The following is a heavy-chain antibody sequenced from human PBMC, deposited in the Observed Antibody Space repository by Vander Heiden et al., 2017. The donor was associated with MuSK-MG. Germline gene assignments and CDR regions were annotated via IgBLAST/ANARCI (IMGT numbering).Heavy chain of an antibody. V-gene: IGHV3-74*01. J-gene: IGHJ3*02. CDR3: ARDGGDGAFDI. CDR1: GFTFSSYW. Sequence: LVESGGGLVQPGGSLRLSCAASGFTFSSYWMHWVRQAPGKGLVWVSRINSDGSSSSYADSVKGRFTISRDNAKNTLYLQINSLRAEDTAVYYCARDGGDGAFDIWGHGTMVTVAS. CDR2: INSDGSSS. D-gene: IGHD3-10*01.